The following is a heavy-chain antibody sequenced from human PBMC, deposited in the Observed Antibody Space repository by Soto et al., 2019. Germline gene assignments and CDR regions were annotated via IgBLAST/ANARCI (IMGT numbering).Heavy chain of an antibody. CDR2: INDGGST. V-gene: IGHV4-34*01. D-gene: IGHD2-15*01. CDR1: GGSFSGYY. J-gene: IGHJ4*02. CDR3: ARGMTLRGHYFDS. Sequence: QVQLQQWGARLLKPSETLSFTCAVYGGSFSGYYWSWIRQPPGKGLEWIGEINDGGSTNYNPSLKSRVPIAGDTSKNQCAMRRNSVTAPDTAMYYCARGMTLRGHYFDSWGQGVRVTVS.